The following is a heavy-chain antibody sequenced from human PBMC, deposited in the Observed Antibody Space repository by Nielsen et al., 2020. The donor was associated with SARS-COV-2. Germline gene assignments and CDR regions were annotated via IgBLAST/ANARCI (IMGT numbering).Heavy chain of an antibody. J-gene: IGHJ4*02. V-gene: IGHV5-51*01. D-gene: IGHD4-11*01. Sequence: GESLKISCKGSGYSFTNYWIGWVRQMPGKGLEWMGLIYPYDSDTRYSPSFQGQVTISVDKSIGTAYLQWSSLKASDTAMYYCARHFTLTTAGDYWGQGTLVTVSS. CDR1: GYSFTNYW. CDR3: ARHFTLTTAGDY. CDR2: IYPYDSDT.